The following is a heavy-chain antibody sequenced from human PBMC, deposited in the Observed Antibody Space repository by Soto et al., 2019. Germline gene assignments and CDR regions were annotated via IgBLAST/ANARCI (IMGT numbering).Heavy chain of an antibody. J-gene: IGHJ3*02. D-gene: IGHD2-2*02. CDR2: IIPIFGTA. CDR1: GGTFSSYA. V-gene: IGHV1-69*06. Sequence: ASVKVSWKASGGTFSSYAISWVRQAPGQGLEWMGGIIPIFGTANYTQKFQGRVTITADKSTSTAYMELSSLRSEDTAVYYCARYCSSTSCYTNAIAIWGQGTMVTVS. CDR3: ARYCSSTSCYTNAIAI.